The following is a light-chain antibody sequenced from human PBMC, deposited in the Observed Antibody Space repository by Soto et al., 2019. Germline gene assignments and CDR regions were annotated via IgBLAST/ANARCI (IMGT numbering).Light chain of an antibody. J-gene: IGKJ1*01. CDR3: QQYGSSGT. V-gene: IGKV3-20*01. Sequence: EIVFTQSPGTLSLSPGERATLSCRASQSVSSSYLAWYQQKPGQAPRLLIFGPSSRASGIPDRFSGGGSGTDFTLTISRLEPEDFAVYYCQQYGSSGTFGQGTKVDI. CDR2: GPS. CDR1: QSVSSSY.